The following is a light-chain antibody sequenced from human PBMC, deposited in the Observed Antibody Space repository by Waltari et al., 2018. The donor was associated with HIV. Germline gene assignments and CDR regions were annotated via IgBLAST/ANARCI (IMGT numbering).Light chain of an antibody. J-gene: IGLJ1*01. CDR3: SSFSSSSTPYV. CDR2: EVS. Sequence: QSGLTQPASVSGSPGQPLTISCTGTTSDVGGYNYVSCYQQHPGKAPKLIIYEVSNRRSGVSNRCSGSKSGNTASLTISGRQPEDETDYYCSSFSSSSTPYVFGTGTKVTVL. CDR1: TSDVGGYNY. V-gene: IGLV2-14*01.